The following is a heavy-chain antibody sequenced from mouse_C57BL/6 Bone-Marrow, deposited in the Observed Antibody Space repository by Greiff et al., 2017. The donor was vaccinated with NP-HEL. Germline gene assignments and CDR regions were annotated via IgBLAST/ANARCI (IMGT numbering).Heavy chain of an antibody. Sequence: EVKLVESGGDLVKPGGSLKLSCAASGFTFSSYGMSWVRQTPDKRLEWVATISSGGSYTYYPASVKGRFTISRDNAKNTLYLQMSSLKSEDTAMDYCARPDYYGRDYFDYWGQGTTLTVSS. CDR3: ARPDYYGRDYFDY. V-gene: IGHV5-6*02. CDR1: GFTFSSYG. D-gene: IGHD1-1*01. J-gene: IGHJ2*01. CDR2: ISSGGSYT.